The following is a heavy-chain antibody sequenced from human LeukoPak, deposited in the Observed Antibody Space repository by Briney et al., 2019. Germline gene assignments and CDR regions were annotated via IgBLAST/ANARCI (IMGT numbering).Heavy chain of an antibody. J-gene: IGHJ4*02. V-gene: IGHV4-61*02. Sequence: PSQTLSLTCTVSGGSISSGGYYWSWIRQPAGKGLEWIGRIFTSGWTNYNPSLESRVTMSIDTSKNQFSLKLNSVTAADTAVYYCGFSEGDFWGPGTVVTVSS. CDR3: GFSEGDF. CDR2: IFTSGWT. CDR1: GGSISSGGYY. D-gene: IGHD6-25*01.